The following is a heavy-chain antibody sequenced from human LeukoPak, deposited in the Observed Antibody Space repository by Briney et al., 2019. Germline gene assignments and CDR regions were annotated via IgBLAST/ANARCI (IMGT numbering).Heavy chain of an antibody. D-gene: IGHD3-10*01. V-gene: IGHV3-21*04. Sequence: GGSLRLSCAASGFSFSSYNMNWVRQAPGKGLEWVSSITSSSSYIFYADSVKGRFTISRDNSKNTLYLQMNSLRAEDTAMYYCSRDIRVYYASGSEYFINYSGQGTLVTAS. CDR3: SRDIRVYYASGSEYFINY. J-gene: IGHJ4*02. CDR2: ITSSSSYI. CDR1: GFSFSSYN.